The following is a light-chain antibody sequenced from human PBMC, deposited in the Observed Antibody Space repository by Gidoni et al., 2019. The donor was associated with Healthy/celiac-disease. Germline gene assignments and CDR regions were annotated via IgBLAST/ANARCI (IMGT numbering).Light chain of an antibody. J-gene: IGLJ2*01. CDR2: DVS. CDR3: SSYTSSSTLV. V-gene: IGLV2-14*04. CDR1: SSDVGGYNY. Sequence: PGQSITISCTGTSSDVGGYNYVSWYQQHPGKAPKLMIYDVSNRPSGVSNRFSGSKSGNTASLTISGLQAEDEADYYCSSYTSSSTLVFGGGTKLTVL.